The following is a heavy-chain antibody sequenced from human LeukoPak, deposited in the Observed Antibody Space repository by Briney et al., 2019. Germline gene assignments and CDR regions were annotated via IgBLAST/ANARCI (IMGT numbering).Heavy chain of an antibody. V-gene: IGHV4-39*07. J-gene: IGHJ4*02. CDR2: IYYSGST. CDR1: AGSISSSSHY. Sequence: SETLSLTCTVSAGSISSSSHYWGWIRQPPGKGLEWIGSIYYSGSTHYNPSLKSRVTISVDTSKNQFSLKLSSVTAADTAVYYCARDGEMGTIENYFDYWGQGTLVTVSS. D-gene: IGHD5-24*01. CDR3: ARDGEMGTIENYFDY.